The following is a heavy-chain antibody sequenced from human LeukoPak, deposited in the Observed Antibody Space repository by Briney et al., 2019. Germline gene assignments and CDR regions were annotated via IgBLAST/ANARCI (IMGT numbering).Heavy chain of an antibody. J-gene: IGHJ4*02. Sequence: RSLRLSCAASGFTFDDYVMHWVRQAPGKGLEWVSGINWNSDTIGYGDSVKGRFTVSRDNAENSLFLQMDSLRPEDTALYYCAKSRLPCSGGSCYLFDSWGQGTLVTVSS. CDR3: AKSRLPCSGGSCYLFDS. CDR1: GFTFDDYV. CDR2: INWNSDTI. D-gene: IGHD2-15*01. V-gene: IGHV3-9*01.